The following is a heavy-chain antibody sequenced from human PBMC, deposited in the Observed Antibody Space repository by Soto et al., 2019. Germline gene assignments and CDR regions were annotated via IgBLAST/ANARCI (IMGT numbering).Heavy chain of an antibody. J-gene: IGHJ6*02. D-gene: IGHD3-3*01. CDR2: ISAYNGKT. CDR3: ASGVTPLDV. CDR1: GYTFTSYD. Sequence: QVELVQSGAEVKKPGASVKVSCKASGYTFTSYDISWMRQAPGQGLEWMGWISAYNGKTNYAQKVQGRVTMTTDTSTCTAYMELRSLRCDDTAVYHCASGVTPLDVWGQGTTVTVS. V-gene: IGHV1-18*01.